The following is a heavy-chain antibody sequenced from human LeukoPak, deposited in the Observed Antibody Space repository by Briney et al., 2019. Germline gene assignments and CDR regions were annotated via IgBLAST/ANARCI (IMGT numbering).Heavy chain of an antibody. Sequence: GGSLRLSCAASGFTFSSYSMNWVRQAPGKGLEWVSSISSSSSYIYYADSLKGRFTISRDNAKNSLYLQMNSLRAEDTAVYYCAKEGRKLDELHYWGQGTLVTVSS. D-gene: IGHD1-1*01. CDR1: GFTFSSYS. J-gene: IGHJ4*02. V-gene: IGHV3-21*01. CDR2: ISSSSSYI. CDR3: AKEGRKLDELHY.